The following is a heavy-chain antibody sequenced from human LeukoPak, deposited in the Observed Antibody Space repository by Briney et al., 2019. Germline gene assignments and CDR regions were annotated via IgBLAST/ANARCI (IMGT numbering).Heavy chain of an antibody. CDR1: GFTFSSYW. D-gene: IGHD3-22*01. J-gene: IGHJ4*02. CDR3: ARGLPLGYYYDSSGRKLDY. Sequence: GGSLRLSCAASGFTFSSYWMSWVRQAPGKGLEWVANIKQDGSEKYYVDSVKGRFTISRDNAKNSLYLQMNSLRAEDTAVYYCARGLPLGYYYDSSGRKLDYWGQGTLVTVSS. V-gene: IGHV3-7*03. CDR2: IKQDGSEK.